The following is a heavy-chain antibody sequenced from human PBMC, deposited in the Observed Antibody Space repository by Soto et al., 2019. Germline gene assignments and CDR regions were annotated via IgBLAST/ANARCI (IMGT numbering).Heavy chain of an antibody. CDR2: ISAYNGNT. CDR3: ARTYRLPYSGSEGPDY. CDR1: VYTFTSYG. D-gene: IGHD1-26*01. Sequence: GXSVKVSCKASVYTFTSYGISWVRQAPGQGLEWMGWISAYNGNTNYAQKLQGRVTMTTDTSTSTAYMELRRLRSDDTAVYYCARTYRLPYSGSEGPDYWGQVTLVTGSS. J-gene: IGHJ4*02. V-gene: IGHV1-18*01.